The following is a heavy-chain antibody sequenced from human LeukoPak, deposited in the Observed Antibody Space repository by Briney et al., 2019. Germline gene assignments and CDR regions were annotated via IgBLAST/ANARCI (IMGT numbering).Heavy chain of an antibody. J-gene: IGHJ4*02. CDR1: GDSVSSMSAS. Sequence: SQTLSLTCAISGDSVSSMSASWNWIRQSPSRGLEWLGRTYSRSKWFNDYAVSVKSRISINPDTSKNQFSLHLTSVTPDDTAVYYCARGTGSLDYWGQGTLVTVSS. CDR3: ARGTGSLDY. CDR2: TYSRSKWFN. D-gene: IGHD1-26*01. V-gene: IGHV6-1*01.